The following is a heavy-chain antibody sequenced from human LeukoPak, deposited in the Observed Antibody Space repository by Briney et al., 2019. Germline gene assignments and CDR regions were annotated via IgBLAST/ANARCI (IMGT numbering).Heavy chain of an antibody. Sequence: GGSLRLSCVASGFSVSGIHMNWVRQAPGKGLEWVGRIKSKTDGGTTDYAAPVKGRFTISRDDSKNTLYLQMNSLKTEDTAVYYCTTEHIAVAGQSRERPPYPFDYWGQGTLVTVSS. CDR1: GFSVSGIH. CDR3: TTEHIAVAGQSRERPPYPFDY. CDR2: IKSKTDGGTT. D-gene: IGHD6-19*01. J-gene: IGHJ4*02. V-gene: IGHV3-15*01.